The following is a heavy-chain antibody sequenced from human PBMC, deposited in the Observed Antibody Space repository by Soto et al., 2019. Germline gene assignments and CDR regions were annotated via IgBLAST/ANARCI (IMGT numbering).Heavy chain of an antibody. V-gene: IGHV3-48*02. Sequence: GALRLSCAASGFTFSSYSMNWVRQAPGKGLEWVSYISSSSSTIYYADSVKGRFTISRDNAKNSLYLQMNSLRDEETAVSYCARHPGIPGTKGGGMDVWGQGTTVTVSS. D-gene: IGHD1-20*01. CDR1: GFTFSSYS. CDR2: ISSSSSTI. CDR3: ARHPGIPGTKGGGMDV. J-gene: IGHJ6*02.